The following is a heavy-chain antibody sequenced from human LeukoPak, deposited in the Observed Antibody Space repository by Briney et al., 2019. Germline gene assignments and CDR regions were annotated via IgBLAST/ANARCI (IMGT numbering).Heavy chain of an antibody. CDR1: GGSFSGYY. D-gene: IGHD3-22*01. CDR2: INHSGST. Sequence: SETLSLTCAVYGGSFSGYYWSWIRQPPGKGLEWIGEINHSGSTNHNPSLKSRVTISVDTSKNQFSLKLSSVTAADTAVYYCARGYLAYYDSSGYVPYYFDYWGQGTLVTVSS. J-gene: IGHJ4*02. CDR3: ARGYLAYYDSSGYVPYYFDY. V-gene: IGHV4-34*01.